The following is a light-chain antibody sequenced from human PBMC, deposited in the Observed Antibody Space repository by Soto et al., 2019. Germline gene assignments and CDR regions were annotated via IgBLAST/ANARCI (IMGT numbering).Light chain of an antibody. J-gene: IGLJ1*01. CDR1: SSNIGANYD. CDR2: GDN. CDR3: QSYDSSLNRV. V-gene: IGLV1-40*01. Sequence: VLSQPPSVSGAPGQRITISCTGSSSNIGANYDVHWNRQVPGTAPKLLMSGDNNRPSGVADRFSGSKSGTSASLAITRLQAEDEADYYCQSYDSSLNRVFGTGTKVTVL.